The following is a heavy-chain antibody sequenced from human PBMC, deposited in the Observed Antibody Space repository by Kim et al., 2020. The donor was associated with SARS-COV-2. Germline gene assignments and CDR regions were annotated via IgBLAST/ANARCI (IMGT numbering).Heavy chain of an antibody. CDR2: IRNKANSYAT. CDR1: GFTFSGST. D-gene: IGHD1-26*01. Sequence: GGSLRLSCAASGFTFSGSTMHWVRQASGKGLEWVGRIRNKANSYATAYAASVTGRFTISRDDSKNTAYLQMNSLKTEDTAVYYCTSLSYANGGYWGQGTLVTVSS. V-gene: IGHV3-73*01. J-gene: IGHJ4*02. CDR3: TSLSYANGGY.